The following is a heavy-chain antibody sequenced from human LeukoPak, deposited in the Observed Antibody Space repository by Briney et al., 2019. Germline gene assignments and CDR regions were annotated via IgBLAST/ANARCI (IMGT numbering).Heavy chain of an antibody. CDR1: GYTFTSYA. Sequence: ASVKVSCKASGYTFTSYAMHWVRQAPGQRLEWMGWINAGNGNTKYSQKFQGRVTITRDTSASTAYMELSSLRSEDTAVYYCARPKTSGWYIIDYYGMDVWGQGTTVTVSS. D-gene: IGHD6-19*01. V-gene: IGHV1-3*01. J-gene: IGHJ6*02. CDR2: INAGNGNT. CDR3: ARPKTSGWYIIDYYGMDV.